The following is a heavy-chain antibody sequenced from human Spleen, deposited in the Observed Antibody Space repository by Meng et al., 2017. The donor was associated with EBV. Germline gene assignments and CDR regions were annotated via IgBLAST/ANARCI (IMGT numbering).Heavy chain of an antibody. V-gene: IGHV4-34*01. J-gene: IGHJ4*02. CDR3: ARLFYYGSGRLKFDF. D-gene: IGHD3-10*01. CDR1: VGSFSVYN. CDR2: IHYIGNP. Sequence: LTHWGPLVFKPSEALAPPCSSSVGSFSVYNWSCILQPPGKGLEWIGYIHYIGNPNYNSSLKRRVTISVDMSKNQFSLRLSSVTAADTAVYYCARLFYYGSGRLKFDFWGQGTLVTVSS.